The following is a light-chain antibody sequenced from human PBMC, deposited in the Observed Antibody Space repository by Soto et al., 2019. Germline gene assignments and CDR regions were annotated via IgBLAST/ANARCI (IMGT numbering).Light chain of an antibody. J-gene: IGKJ1*01. CDR1: QSISSY. CDR2: AAS. Sequence: DIQMTQSTSSVPASVGDTVTITSLARQSISSYLNWYQQKPGKAPKXLIYAASSLQSGVPSRFSGSGSGTDCTLTISSLQPEDVSTYYCQQSYSTPRTFGQGTKVDIK. CDR3: QQSYSTPRT. V-gene: IGKV1-39*01.